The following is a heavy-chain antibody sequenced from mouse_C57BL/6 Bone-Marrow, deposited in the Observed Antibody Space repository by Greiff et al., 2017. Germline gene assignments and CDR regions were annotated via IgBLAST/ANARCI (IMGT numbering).Heavy chain of an antibody. V-gene: IGHV5-6*01. CDR2: ISSGGSYT. J-gene: IGHJ3*01. CDR3: EIQGRTRFAY. Sequence: EVKLMESGGDLVKPGGSLKLSCAASGFTFSSYGMSWVRQTPDKRLEWVATISSGGSYTYYPDSVKGRFTISRDNAKNTLYLQMSSLKSEDTAMYYCEIQGRTRFAYWGQGTLVTVSA. CDR1: GFTFSSYG.